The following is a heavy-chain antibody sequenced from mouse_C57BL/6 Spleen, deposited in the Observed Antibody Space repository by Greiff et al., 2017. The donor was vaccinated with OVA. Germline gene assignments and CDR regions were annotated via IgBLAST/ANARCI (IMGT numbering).Heavy chain of an antibody. Sequence: EVHLVESGGGLVQPGGSMKLSCVASGFTFSNYWMNWVRQSPEKGLEWVAQIRLKSDNYATHYAESVKGRFTISRDDSKSSVYLQMNNLRAEDTGIYYCTRWPHYYAMDYWGQGTSVTVSS. CDR2: IRLKSDNYAT. D-gene: IGHD2-3*01. J-gene: IGHJ4*01. CDR3: TRWPHYYAMDY. V-gene: IGHV6-3*01. CDR1: GFTFSNYW.